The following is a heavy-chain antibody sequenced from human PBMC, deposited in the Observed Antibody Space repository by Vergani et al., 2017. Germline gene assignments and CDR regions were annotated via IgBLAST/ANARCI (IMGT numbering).Heavy chain of an antibody. Sequence: VQLVESGGGLVQPGGSLRLSCAASGFTFSSYGMHWVRQAPGKGLEWVAVIWYDGSNKYYADSVKGRFTISRDNAKNSLFLQMNSLRAEDTAVYYCAKDLGSRYGDYERSFDYWGQGTLVTVSS. D-gene: IGHD4-17*01. V-gene: IGHV3-33*03. CDR1: GFTFSSYG. J-gene: IGHJ4*02. CDR2: IWYDGSNK. CDR3: AKDLGSRYGDYERSFDY.